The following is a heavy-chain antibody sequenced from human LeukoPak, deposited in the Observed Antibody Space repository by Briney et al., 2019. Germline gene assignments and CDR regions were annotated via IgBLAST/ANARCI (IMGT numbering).Heavy chain of an antibody. CDR2: MNAKSGVT. D-gene: IGHD7-27*01. J-gene: IGHJ4*02. CDR1: GYIFTDSF. Sequence: ASVKVSCKASGYIFTDSFIHWVRQAPGQGPEWMGRMNAKSGVTMYAQTLQDRVTMTRDTSISTAYMELSRLTSDDTALYYCARDLASTSNWEFDYWGQGTLVTVSS. V-gene: IGHV1-2*06. CDR3: ARDLASTSNWEFDY.